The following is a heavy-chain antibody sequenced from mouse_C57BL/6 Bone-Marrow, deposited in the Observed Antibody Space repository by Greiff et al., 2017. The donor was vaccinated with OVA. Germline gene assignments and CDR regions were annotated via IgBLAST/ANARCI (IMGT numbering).Heavy chain of an antibody. CDR2: INPNNGGT. V-gene: IGHV1-26*01. Sequence: VQLQQSGPELVKPGASVKISCKASGYTFPDYYMNWVKQSHGKSLEWIGDINPNNGGTSYNQKFKGKATLTVDKSSSTAYMELRRLTSEDSAVYYCATTVGSPHIDYWGQGTTLTVSS. D-gene: IGHD1-1*01. J-gene: IGHJ2*01. CDR3: ATTVGSPHIDY. CDR1: GYTFPDYY.